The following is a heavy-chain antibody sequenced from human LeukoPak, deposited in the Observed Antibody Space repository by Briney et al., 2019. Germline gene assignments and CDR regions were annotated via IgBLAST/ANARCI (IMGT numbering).Heavy chain of an antibody. D-gene: IGHD1-26*01. V-gene: IGHV4-59*12. Sequence: KTSETLSLTCTVSGVSISSYYWSWIRQPPGKGLEWIGYIYYSGSTNYNPSLKSRVTISVDTSKNQFSLKLSSVTAADTAVYYCARESPQLKWEAYDAFDIWGQGTMVTVSS. CDR2: IYYSGST. CDR1: GVSISSYY. J-gene: IGHJ3*02. CDR3: ARESPQLKWEAYDAFDI.